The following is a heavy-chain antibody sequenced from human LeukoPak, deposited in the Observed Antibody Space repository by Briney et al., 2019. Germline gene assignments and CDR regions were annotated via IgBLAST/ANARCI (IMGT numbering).Heavy chain of an antibody. V-gene: IGHV3-21*01. CDR2: IRSSSSYI. CDR1: GFTFSSYS. J-gene: IGHJ4*02. D-gene: IGHD6-19*01. Sequence: PGGSLRLSCAASGFTFSSYSMNWVRQAPGKGLEGVSFIRSSSSYIYYADSVKGRFTISRDSAKNSLYLQMNSLRAEDTAVYYCARPGIAVAGEFFDYWGQGTLVTVSS. CDR3: ARPGIAVAGEFFDY.